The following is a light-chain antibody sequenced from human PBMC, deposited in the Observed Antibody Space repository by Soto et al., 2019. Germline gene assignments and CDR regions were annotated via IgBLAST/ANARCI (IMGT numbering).Light chain of an antibody. V-gene: IGKV3-15*01. CDR3: PQYAGWPRT. CDR1: QSIGTN. CDR2: GAS. Sequence: ETVMTQSPATLSVSPGDRVTLSCRASQSIGTNLLWLQQSPGQPPRLLISGASDRGAGVPDRFSGSGSGTDFTHTISGLQSEDCAVYYCPQYAGWPRTFCQGTKLAIK. J-gene: IGKJ2*01.